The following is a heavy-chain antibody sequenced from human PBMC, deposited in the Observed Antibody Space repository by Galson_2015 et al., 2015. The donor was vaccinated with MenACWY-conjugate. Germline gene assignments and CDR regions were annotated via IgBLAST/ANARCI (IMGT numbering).Heavy chain of an antibody. CDR2: INAGNGNT. Sequence: SVKVSCKASGYTFTSYAMHWVRQAPGQRLEWMGWINAGNGNTKYSQKFQGRVTITRDTSASTAYMELSSLRSEDTAVYSCARSDTYSSSWYGYGMDVWGQGTTVTVSS. D-gene: IGHD6-13*01. CDR1: GYTFTSYA. CDR3: ARSDTYSSSWYGYGMDV. J-gene: IGHJ6*02. V-gene: IGHV1-3*01.